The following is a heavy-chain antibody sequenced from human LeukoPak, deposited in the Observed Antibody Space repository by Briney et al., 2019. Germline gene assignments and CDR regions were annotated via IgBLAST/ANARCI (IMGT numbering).Heavy chain of an antibody. Sequence: GGSLRLSCAASGFTFSSYGMHWVRQAPGKGLEWVAFIRYDGSNKYYADSVKGRFTISRDNSKNTLYLQMNSLRAEDTAVYYCAKTRVLLWFGELAYWGQGTLVTVSS. D-gene: IGHD3-10*01. CDR2: IRYDGSNK. CDR1: GFTFSSYG. V-gene: IGHV3-30*02. J-gene: IGHJ4*02. CDR3: AKTRVLLWFGELAY.